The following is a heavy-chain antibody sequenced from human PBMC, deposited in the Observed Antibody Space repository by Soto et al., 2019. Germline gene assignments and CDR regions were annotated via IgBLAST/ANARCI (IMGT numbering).Heavy chain of an antibody. V-gene: IGHV1-3*01. Sequence: ASVKVSCKASGYTFTSYDMHWACQAPGQRLEWMGWINAGNGNTKYSQKFQGRVTITRDTSASTAYMELSSLRSEDTAVYYCARDSRSTNWFDPWGQGTLVTVSS. CDR1: GYTFTSYD. CDR2: INAGNGNT. CDR3: ARDSRSTNWFDP. J-gene: IGHJ5*02. D-gene: IGHD1-1*01.